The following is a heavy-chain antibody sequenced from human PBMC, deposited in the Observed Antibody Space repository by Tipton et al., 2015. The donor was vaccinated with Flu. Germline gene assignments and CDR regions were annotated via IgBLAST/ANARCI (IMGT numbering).Heavy chain of an antibody. Sequence: LRLSWTVSGDSLSSYYWSWIRQPPGKGLEWIGTVSRTGSTIYNPSLKSRVTISIDTSKNQFSLNMRSVTAADTAVYYCARGLYGSGSHQRRYFDSWGQGTLVTVSS. CDR1: GDSLSSYY. D-gene: IGHD3-10*01. V-gene: IGHV4-59*08. CDR2: VSRTGST. CDR3: ARGLYGSGSHQRRYFDS. J-gene: IGHJ4*02.